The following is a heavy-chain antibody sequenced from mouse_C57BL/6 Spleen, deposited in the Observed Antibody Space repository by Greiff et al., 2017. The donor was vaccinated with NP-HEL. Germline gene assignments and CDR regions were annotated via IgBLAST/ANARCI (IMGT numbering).Heavy chain of an antibody. CDR1: GFTFSSYG. Sequence: EVQLQQSGGDLVKPGGSLKLSCAASGFTFSSYGMSWVRQTPDKRLEWVATISSGGSYTYYPDSVKGRFTISRDNAKNTLYLQMSSLKSEDTAMYYCAILSDYWGQGTTLTVSS. V-gene: IGHV5-6*01. J-gene: IGHJ2*01. CDR3: AILSDY. CDR2: ISSGGSYT.